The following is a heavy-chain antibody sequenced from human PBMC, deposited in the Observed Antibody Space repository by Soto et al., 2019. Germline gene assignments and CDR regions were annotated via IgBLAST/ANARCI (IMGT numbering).Heavy chain of an antibody. D-gene: IGHD3-16*01. CDR3: AADLPDWGAYAFDY. CDR2: IYSGGST. CDR1: GFTVSSNY. Sequence: GSLRLSCAASGFTVSSNYMSWVRQAPVKGLEWVSVIYSGGSTYYADSVKGRFTISRDDSKNTLYLEMNSLKMEDTAVYYCAADLPDWGAYAFDYWGQGNLVTVSS. V-gene: IGHV3-53*01. J-gene: IGHJ4*02.